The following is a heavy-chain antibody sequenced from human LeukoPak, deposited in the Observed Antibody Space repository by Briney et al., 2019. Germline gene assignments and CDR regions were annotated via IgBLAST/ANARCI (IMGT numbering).Heavy chain of an antibody. CDR2: IRYDGSNK. D-gene: IGHD3-10*01. V-gene: IGHV3-30*02. CDR1: GFTFSSYG. CDR3: AKTGLLRVRGVIARFDY. J-gene: IGHJ4*02. Sequence: GGSLRLSCAASGFTFSSYGMHWVRQAPGKGLEWVAFIRYDGSNKYYADSVKGRFTISRDNPKNTLYLQMNSHRAEDTAVYYCAKTGLLRVRGVIARFDYWGQGTLVTVSS.